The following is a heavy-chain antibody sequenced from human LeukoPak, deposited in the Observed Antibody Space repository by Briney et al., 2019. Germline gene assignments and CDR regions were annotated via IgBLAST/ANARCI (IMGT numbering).Heavy chain of an antibody. V-gene: IGHV4-30-2*01. CDR2: IYHSGST. Sequence: SQTLSLTCAVSGGSISSGGYSWSWIRQPPGKGLEWIGYIYHSGSTYYNPSLKSRVTISVDRSKNQFSLKLSSVTAADTAVYYCARDSGGGVFAFDIWGQGTMVTVSS. J-gene: IGHJ3*02. CDR3: ARDSGGGVFAFDI. D-gene: IGHD2-8*02. CDR1: GGSISSGGYS.